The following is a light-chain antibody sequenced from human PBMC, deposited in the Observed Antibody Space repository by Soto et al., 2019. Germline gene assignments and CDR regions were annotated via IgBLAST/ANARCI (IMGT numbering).Light chain of an antibody. Sequence: EIVLTHSPATLSLSPGEVASLSCGASENVRSNYIVWYQQKPGQPPRLLIYDSSTRATGFPDRFSGSGSGTDFTLTIIRLEPEDFAVYYCQQYDISPWTFGQGTKVDIK. CDR1: ENVRSNY. J-gene: IGKJ1*01. CDR3: QQYDISPWT. V-gene: IGKV3D-20*01. CDR2: DSS.